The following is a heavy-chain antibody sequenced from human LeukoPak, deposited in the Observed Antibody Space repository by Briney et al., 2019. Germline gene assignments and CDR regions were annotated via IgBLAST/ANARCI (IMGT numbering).Heavy chain of an antibody. D-gene: IGHD2-15*01. Sequence: SETLSLTCTVSAGSITSSSYYWGWTRHPPGNGLEGIGRTYSSGSTYYNPSLKSRVTISVDTSKNQSSLKLSSVTAADTAVYYCASPKYCSGGSCYSGWYFDLWGRGTLVTVSS. CDR3: ASPKYCSGGSCYSGWYFDL. CDR1: AGSITSSSYY. J-gene: IGHJ2*01. V-gene: IGHV4-39*01. CDR2: TYSSGST.